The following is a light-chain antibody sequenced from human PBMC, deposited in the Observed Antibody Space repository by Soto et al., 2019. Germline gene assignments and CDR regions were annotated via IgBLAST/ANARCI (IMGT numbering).Light chain of an antibody. V-gene: IGKV4-1*01. CDR3: QQYYTFPQT. J-gene: IGKJ2*01. Sequence: DIVMTQSPDSLAVSLGERATINCKSGQSVLYSSNNKNYLAWYQQKPGQPPKLLIYWASTRGSGVPDRFSGSGSGTDFTLTISSLQAEDVAVYYCQQYYTFPQTFGQGTKLEVK. CDR2: WAS. CDR1: QSVLYSSNNKNY.